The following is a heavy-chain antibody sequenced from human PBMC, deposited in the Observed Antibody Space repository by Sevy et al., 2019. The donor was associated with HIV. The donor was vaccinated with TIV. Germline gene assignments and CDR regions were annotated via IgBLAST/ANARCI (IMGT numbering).Heavy chain of an antibody. Sequence: ASVKVSCKASGYTFSSYGISWVRQAPGQGLEWMGWISGYNGNTNFAQKLQGRVTMTTDTSTSTAYMEVRSLRSGDTAVYYCARAGYLNWFDPWGQGTLVTVSS. CDR1: GYTFSSYG. CDR2: ISGYNGNT. V-gene: IGHV1-18*01. D-gene: IGHD1-1*01. CDR3: ARAGYLNWFDP. J-gene: IGHJ5*02.